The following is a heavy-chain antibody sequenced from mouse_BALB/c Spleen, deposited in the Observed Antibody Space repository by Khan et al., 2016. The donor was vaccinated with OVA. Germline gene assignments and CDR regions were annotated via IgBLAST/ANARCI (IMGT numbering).Heavy chain of an antibody. CDR3: AIAYYRYDGYYAMDY. J-gene: IGHJ4*01. D-gene: IGHD2-14*01. CDR1: GFSLSRYN. CDR2: IWGGGGT. Sequence: VQLQQSGPGLVAPSQSLSITCTVSGFSLSRYNIHWVRQPPGKGLEWLGMIWGGGGTDYSSALKSRLSIREDNSKSQVLLKMNSLQTDDTDMYYCAIAYYRYDGYYAMDYWGQGTSVTVSS. V-gene: IGHV2-6-4*01.